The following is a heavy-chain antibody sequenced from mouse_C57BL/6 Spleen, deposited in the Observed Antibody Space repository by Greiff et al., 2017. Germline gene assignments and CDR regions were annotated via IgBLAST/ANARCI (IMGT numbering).Heavy chain of an antibody. CDR3: ARRGSVVPYYFDY. V-gene: IGHV1-64*01. J-gene: IGHJ2*01. D-gene: IGHD1-1*01. Sequence: QVQLQQPGAELVKPGASVTLSCKASGYTFTSYWMHWVKQRPGQGLEWIGMIHPNSGSTNYNEKFKSKATLTVDKSSSTAYMQLSSLTSEDSAVYYCARRGSVVPYYFDYWGQGTTLTVSS. CDR2: IHPNSGST. CDR1: GYTFTSYW.